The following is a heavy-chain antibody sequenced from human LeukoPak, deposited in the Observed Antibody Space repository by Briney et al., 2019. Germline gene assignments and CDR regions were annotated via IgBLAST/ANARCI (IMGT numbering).Heavy chain of an antibody. CDR3: ARVKQLVGSYFDY. D-gene: IGHD6-6*01. J-gene: IGHJ4*02. Sequence: GASVKVSCKASGGTFSSYAISWVRQAPGQGLEWMGRIIPIFGIANYAQKFQGRVTITADKSTSTAYMELSSLRSEDTAVYYCARVKQLVGSYFDYWGQGTLVTVSS. V-gene: IGHV1-69*04. CDR2: IIPIFGIA. CDR1: GGTFSSYA.